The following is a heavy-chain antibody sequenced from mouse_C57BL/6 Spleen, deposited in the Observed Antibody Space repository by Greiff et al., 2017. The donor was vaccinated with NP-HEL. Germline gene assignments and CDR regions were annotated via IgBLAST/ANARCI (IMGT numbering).Heavy chain of an antibody. J-gene: IGHJ4*01. CDR1: GYAFTNYL. V-gene: IGHV1-54*01. CDR2: INPGSGGT. D-gene: IGHD2-5*01. Sequence: LVESGAELVRPGTSVKVSCKASGYAFTNYLIEWVKQRPGQGLEWIGVINPGSGGTNYNEKFKGKATLTADKSSSTAYMQLSSLTSEDSAVYFCARLSNYYYAMDYWGQGTSVTVSS. CDR3: ARLSNYYYAMDY.